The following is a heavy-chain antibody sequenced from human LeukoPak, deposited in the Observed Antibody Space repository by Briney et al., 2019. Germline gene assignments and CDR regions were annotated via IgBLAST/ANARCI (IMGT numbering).Heavy chain of an antibody. V-gene: IGHV3-21*01. CDR2: ISSSSSYI. CDR3: ARASGYTSGWYDDAFDI. D-gene: IGHD6-19*01. Sequence: GGSLRLSCAASGFTFSSYSMNWVRQAPGKGLEWVSSISSSSSYIYYADSVKGRFTISRDNAKSSLYLQMNSLRAEDTAVYYCARASGYTSGWYDDAFDIWGQGTMVTVSS. J-gene: IGHJ3*02. CDR1: GFTFSSYS.